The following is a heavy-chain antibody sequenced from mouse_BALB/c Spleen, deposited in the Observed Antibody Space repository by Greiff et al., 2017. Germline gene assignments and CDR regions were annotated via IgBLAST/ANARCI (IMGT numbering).Heavy chain of an antibody. V-gene: IGHV5-9-3*01. CDR2: ISSGGSYT. J-gene: IGHJ2*01. CDR3: ARHETGYYFDY. Sequence: EVKVEESGGGLVKPGGSLKLSCAASGFTFSSYAMSWVRQTPEKRLEWVATISSGGSYTYYPDSVKGRFTISRDNAKNTLYLQMSSLRSEDTAMYYCARHETGYYFDYWGQGTTLTVSS. CDR1: GFTFSSYA.